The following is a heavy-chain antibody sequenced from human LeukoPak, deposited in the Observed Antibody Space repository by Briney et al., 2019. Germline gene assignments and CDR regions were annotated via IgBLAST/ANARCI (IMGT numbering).Heavy chain of an antibody. CDR3: AKDRGSVPAAMPLGY. CDR2: ISGSGGST. V-gene: IGHV3-23*01. D-gene: IGHD2-2*01. J-gene: IGHJ4*02. CDR1: GFTFSSYA. Sequence: GGSLRLSCAASGFTFSSYAMSWVRQAPGKGLEWVSAISGSGGSTYYADSVKGRFTISRDNSKNTLYLQMNSLRAEDTAVYYCAKDRGSVPAAMPLGYWGQGTLVTVSS.